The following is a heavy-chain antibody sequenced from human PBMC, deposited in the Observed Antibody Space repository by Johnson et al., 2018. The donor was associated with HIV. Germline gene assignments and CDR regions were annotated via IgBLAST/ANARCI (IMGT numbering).Heavy chain of an antibody. CDR1: GFRFDEYA. V-gene: IGHV3-30-3*01. Sequence: QVQLVESGGDLVQPGRSLRLSCAASGFRFDEYAMHWVRQAPGKGLEWVAVISYDGSNKYYADSVKGRFTISRDNSKNTLYLQMNNLRTEDTGLYYCAKDGGKWSYSFDVWGQGTMVSVSS. J-gene: IGHJ3*01. CDR3: AKDGGKWSYSFDV. CDR2: ISYDGSNK. D-gene: IGHD2-8*01.